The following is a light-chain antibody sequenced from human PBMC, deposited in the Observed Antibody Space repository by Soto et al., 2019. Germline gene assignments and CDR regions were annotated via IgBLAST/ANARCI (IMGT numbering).Light chain of an antibody. Sequence: QSALTQPRSVSGSPGQSVTISCTGTSSDVGAYDHVSWYQQHPGKAPKLMIHDVNQRPSGVPDRLSGSKSGNTASLTISGLHAEDEADYYCCSFAAMSGYVFGTGTKVTVL. J-gene: IGLJ1*01. CDR3: CSFAAMSGYV. CDR1: SSDVGAYDH. CDR2: DVN. V-gene: IGLV2-11*01.